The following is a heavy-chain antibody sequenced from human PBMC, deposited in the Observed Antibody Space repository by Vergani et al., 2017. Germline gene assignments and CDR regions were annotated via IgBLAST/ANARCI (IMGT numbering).Heavy chain of an antibody. CDR1: GGTFSSYA. CDR3: AAYPGVADLGEFDY. CDR2: IIPIFGTA. Sequence: QVQLVQSGAEVKKPGSSVKVSCKASGGTFSSYAISWVRQAPGQGLEWMGRIIPIFGTANYAQKFQERVTITRDMSTSTAYMELSSLRSEDTAVYYCAAYPGVADLGEFDYWGQGTLVTVSS. V-gene: IGHV1-69*06. D-gene: IGHD3-10*01. J-gene: IGHJ4*02.